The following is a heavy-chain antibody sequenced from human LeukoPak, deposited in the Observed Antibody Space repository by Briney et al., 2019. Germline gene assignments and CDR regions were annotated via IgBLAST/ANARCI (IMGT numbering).Heavy chain of an antibody. CDR1: GYTVTELS. J-gene: IGHJ6*03. D-gene: IGHD1-14*01. CDR3: ASEGIRDYYYYIMDV. Sequence: GASVKVSCKVSGYTVTELSMHWVRQSPGKGLEWMGGFHPEDGETIYAQKFQGRVTMTEDTSTDTAYMELSSLRSEDTAVYYCASEGIRDYYYYIMDVWGKGTTVTISS. V-gene: IGHV1-24*01. CDR2: FHPEDGET.